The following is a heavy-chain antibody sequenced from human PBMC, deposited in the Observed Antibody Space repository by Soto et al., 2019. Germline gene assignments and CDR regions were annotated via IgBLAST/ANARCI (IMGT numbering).Heavy chain of an antibody. D-gene: IGHD3-16*01. J-gene: IGHJ5*01. Sequence: SENLALPCTVSVASISGFYWSWIRKSAGKGLEWIGRIYATGTTDYNPSLKSRVMMSVDTSKKQFSLKLRSVTAADTAVYYCVSYGTKTLRDLFD. CDR2: IYATGTT. CDR1: VASISGFY. CDR3: VSYGTKTLRDLFD. V-gene: IGHV4-4*07.